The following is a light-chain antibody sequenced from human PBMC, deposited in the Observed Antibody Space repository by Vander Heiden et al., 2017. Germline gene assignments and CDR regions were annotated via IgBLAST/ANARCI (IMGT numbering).Light chain of an antibody. Sequence: EIVLTQSPGTLSLSPGERATLSRRASQSISSSYLGWYQQKPGQAPRLLIYGASSRATGIPDSFSGSGSGTDFTLTISRLEPEDFAVYYCQQYGSSPLFTFGPGTKVDIK. CDR2: GAS. V-gene: IGKV3-20*01. CDR1: QSISSSY. J-gene: IGKJ3*01. CDR3: QQYGSSPLFT.